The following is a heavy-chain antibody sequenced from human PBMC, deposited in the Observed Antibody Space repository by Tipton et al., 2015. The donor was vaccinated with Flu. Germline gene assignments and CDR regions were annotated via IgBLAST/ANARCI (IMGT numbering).Heavy chain of an antibody. D-gene: IGHD3-10*01. CDR1: GGSISSYY. V-gene: IGHV4-59*01. CDR2: IYYSGST. Sequence: LRLSCTVSGGSISSYYWSWIRQPPGKGLEWIGYIYYSGSTNYSPSLKSRVTISVDTSKNQFSLKLSSVTAADTAVYYCAREGRGGTYFDYWGQGTLVTVSS. J-gene: IGHJ4*02. CDR3: AREGRGGTYFDY.